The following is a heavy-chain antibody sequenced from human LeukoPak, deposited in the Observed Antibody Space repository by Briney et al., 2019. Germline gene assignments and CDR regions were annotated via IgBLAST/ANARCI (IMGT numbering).Heavy chain of an antibody. J-gene: IGHJ4*02. CDR2: ISYDGSNK. V-gene: IGHV3-30*04. D-gene: IGHD2-15*01. CDR1: GFTFSSYA. CDR3: ARETVVVVAATPFDYYDGSGPFDY. Sequence: GGPLRLSCAASGFTFSSYAMHWARQAPGKGLEWVAVISYDGSNKYYADSVKGRFTISRNNSKNTLYLQMNSLRAEDTAVYYCARETVVVVAATPFDYYDGSGPFDYWGQGTLVTVSS.